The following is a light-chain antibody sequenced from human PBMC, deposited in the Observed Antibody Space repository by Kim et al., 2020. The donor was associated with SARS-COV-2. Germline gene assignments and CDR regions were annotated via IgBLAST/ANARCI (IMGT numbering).Light chain of an antibody. CDR1: TCNVGGGYD. V-gene: IGLV1-40*01. Sequence: VIISCSGGTCNVGGGYDEDWYQQLQGAAANLLMFVDSSRRPGVLDRCSGSRSGSTASLAITGVQAEDEADYYCRSYDSSLSGWVFGGGTQLTVL. J-gene: IGLJ3*02. CDR2: VDS. CDR3: RSYDSSLSGWV.